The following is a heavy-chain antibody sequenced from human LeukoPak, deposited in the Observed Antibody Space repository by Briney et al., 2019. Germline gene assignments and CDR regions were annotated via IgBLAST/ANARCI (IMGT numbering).Heavy chain of an antibody. V-gene: IGHV1-8*01. Sequence: ASVKVSCKASGYTFTSYDINWVRQATGQGLEWMGWMNPNSGNTGYAQKFQGRVTMTRNTSISTAYMELSSLRSEDTAVYYCARGISKLDHNWFDPWGQGTLVTVSS. CDR2: MNPNSGNT. CDR3: ARGISKLDHNWFDP. J-gene: IGHJ5*02. D-gene: IGHD2-2*01. CDR1: GYTFTSYD.